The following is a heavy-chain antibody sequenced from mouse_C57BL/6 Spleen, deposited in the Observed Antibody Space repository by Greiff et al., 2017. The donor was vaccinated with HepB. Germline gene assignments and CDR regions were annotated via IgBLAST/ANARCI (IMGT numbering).Heavy chain of an antibody. CDR3: ASNYGSSYDYAVDY. D-gene: IGHD1-1*01. CDR2: IYPGDGDT. CDR1: GYAFSSSW. V-gene: IGHV1-82*01. J-gene: IGHJ4*01. Sequence: QVQLQQSGPELVKPGASVKISCKASGYAFSSSWMNWVKQRPGKGLEWIGRIYPGDGDTNYNGKFKGKATLTADKSSSTAYMQLSSLTSEDSAVYFCASNYGSSYDYAVDYWGQGTSVTVSS.